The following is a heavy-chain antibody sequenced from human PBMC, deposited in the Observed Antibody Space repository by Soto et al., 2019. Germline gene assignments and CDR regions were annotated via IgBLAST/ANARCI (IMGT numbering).Heavy chain of an antibody. V-gene: IGHV1-18*01. J-gene: IGHJ6*02. CDR1: GYTFRNYG. CDR2: VSAYNRNT. Sequence: ASVKVSCKTFGYTFRNYGITWMRQAPGQGLEWVGWVSAYNRNTNYALKFQDRVTMTADTSSSTAYMELRGLRSDDTAVYYCAADKLLWFGELLPYYYYGMDVWG. D-gene: IGHD3-10*01. CDR3: AADKLLWFGELLPYYYYGMDV.